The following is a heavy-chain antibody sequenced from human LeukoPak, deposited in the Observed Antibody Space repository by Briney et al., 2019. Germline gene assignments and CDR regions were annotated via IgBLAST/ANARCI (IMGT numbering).Heavy chain of an antibody. V-gene: IGHV1/OR15-1*04. CDR3: ARINRGVGFGELTTDAFDI. CDR1: GYIFTDYY. J-gene: IGHJ3*02. CDR2: INPNSGGT. Sequence: ASVKVSCKASGYIFTDYYMHWVRQAPGQELGWMGRINPNSGGTNYAQKFQGRVTMTRDTSTSTVYMELSSLRSEDTAVYYCARINRGVGFGELTTDAFDIWGQGTMVTVSS. D-gene: IGHD3-10*01.